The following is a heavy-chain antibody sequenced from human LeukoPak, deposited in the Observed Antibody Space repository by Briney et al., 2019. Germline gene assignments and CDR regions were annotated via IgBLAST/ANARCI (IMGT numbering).Heavy chain of an antibody. V-gene: IGHV3-23*01. D-gene: IGHD6-19*01. CDR2: ISGSGGST. CDR1: GFTFSSYA. CDR3: AKVYSAGWYPGYFDY. J-gene: IGHJ4*02. Sequence: SGGSLRLSCAASGFTFSSYAMSWVRQASGKGLEWVSAISGSGGSTYYADSVKGRFTISRDNSKNTLYLQMNSLRAEDTAVYYCAKVYSAGWYPGYFDYWGQGTLVTVSS.